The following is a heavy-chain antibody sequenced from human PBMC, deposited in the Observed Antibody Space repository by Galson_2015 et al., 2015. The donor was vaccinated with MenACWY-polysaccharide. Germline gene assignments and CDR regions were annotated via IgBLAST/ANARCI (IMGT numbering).Heavy chain of an antibody. CDR2: IRQDGSEM. J-gene: IGHJ4*01. CDR1: GFTFNNYW. Sequence: SLRLSCAASGFTFNNYWMSWVRQAPGKEPEWVANIRQDGSEMYYVDSVKGRFTISRDNAKDSLFLQMNSLRAEDTAVYYCARDKAVGATHFDY. CDR3: ARDKAVGATHFDY. V-gene: IGHV3-7*01. D-gene: IGHD1-26*01.